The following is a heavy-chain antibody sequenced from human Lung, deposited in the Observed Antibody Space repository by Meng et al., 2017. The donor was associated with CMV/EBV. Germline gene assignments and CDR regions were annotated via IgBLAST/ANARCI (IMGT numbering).Heavy chain of an antibody. CDR2: ISSSSIHI. Sequence: GGSXRLXCTASGFIFSDYSMSWVRQAPGKGLEWVSSISSSSIHIYYADSTKGRFTISRDNAKKSLYLQMNSLRAEDTAVYYFARGRGYCSSTNCYQNFDYXGQGXLVTVSS. CDR1: GFIFSDYS. CDR3: ARGRGYCSSTNCYQNFDY. D-gene: IGHD2-2*01. J-gene: IGHJ4*02. V-gene: IGHV3-21*01.